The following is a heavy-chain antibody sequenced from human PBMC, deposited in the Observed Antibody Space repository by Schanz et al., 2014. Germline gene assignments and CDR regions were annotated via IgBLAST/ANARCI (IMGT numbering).Heavy chain of an antibody. CDR2: IKQDGSEK. J-gene: IGHJ4*02. CDR3: AKGRMTATNFFDS. CDR1: GFTFSNYW. V-gene: IGHV3-7*01. Sequence: EMPVVESGGGSVQPWGSLRVSCAASGFTFSNYWMSWVRQAPGKGLEWVANIKQDGSEKFYVDSVKGRFTISRDNAKNALYLQMNSLRAEDTAVYYCAKGRMTATNFFDSWGQGTLVTVSS. D-gene: IGHD1-7*01.